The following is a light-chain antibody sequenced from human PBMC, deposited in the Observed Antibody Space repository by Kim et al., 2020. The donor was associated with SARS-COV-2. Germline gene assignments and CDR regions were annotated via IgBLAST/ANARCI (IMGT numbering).Light chain of an antibody. CDR2: GAS. Sequence: PGERATLSCRASQSVSSSYLAWYQQKPGQAPRLLIYGASSRATGIPDRFSGSGSGTAFILTISRLEPEDFAVYYCQQYVSSPFTFGPGTKVD. J-gene: IGKJ3*01. V-gene: IGKV3-20*01. CDR1: QSVSSSY. CDR3: QQYVSSPFT.